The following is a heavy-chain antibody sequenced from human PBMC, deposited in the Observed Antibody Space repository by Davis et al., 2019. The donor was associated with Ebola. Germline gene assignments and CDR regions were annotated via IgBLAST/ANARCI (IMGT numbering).Heavy chain of an antibody. V-gene: IGHV1-69*13. CDR3: ARGPIVLMVYASRVGYYGMDA. CDR2: IIPIFGTA. D-gene: IGHD2-8*01. CDR1: GGTFSSYA. Sequence: SVKVSCKASGGTFSSYAISWVRQAPGQGLEWMGGIIPIFGTANYAQKFQGRVTITADESTSTAYMELSSLRSEDTAVYYCARGPIVLMVYASRVGYYGMDAWGQGTTVTVSS. J-gene: IGHJ6*02.